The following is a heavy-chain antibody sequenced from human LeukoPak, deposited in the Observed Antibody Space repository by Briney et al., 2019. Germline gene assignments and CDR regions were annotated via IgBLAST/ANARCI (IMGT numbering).Heavy chain of an antibody. Sequence: SETLSLTCTVSGASISGYYWSWIRQPAGKGLEWIGRIYTSGSTNYNASLKSRVSMSVDTSKNQFSLKLSSVTAADTAVFYCARENSGSYREFDYWGQGTLVTVSS. CDR2: IYTSGST. J-gene: IGHJ4*02. D-gene: IGHD1-26*01. V-gene: IGHV4-4*07. CDR3: ARENSGSYREFDY. CDR1: GASISGYY.